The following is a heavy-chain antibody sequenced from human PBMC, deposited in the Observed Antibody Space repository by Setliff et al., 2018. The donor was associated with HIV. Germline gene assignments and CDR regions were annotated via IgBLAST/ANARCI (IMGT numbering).Heavy chain of an antibody. D-gene: IGHD2-15*01. CDR2: ASSDGVNN. CDR3: AKGLPYCGGGSCYLYYFDY. Sequence: PGGSLRLSCAASGFTFSSYHMHWVRQAPGKGLAWVAVASSDGVNNLYADSVKGRFIISRDNSKNTLSLQMTSLTTEDTAVYYCAKGLPYCGGGSCYLYYFDYWGQGTLVTVSS. CDR1: GFTFSSYH. V-gene: IGHV3-30-3*01. J-gene: IGHJ4*02.